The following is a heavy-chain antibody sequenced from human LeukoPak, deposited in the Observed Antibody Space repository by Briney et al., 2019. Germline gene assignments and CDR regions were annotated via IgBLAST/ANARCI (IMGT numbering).Heavy chain of an antibody. CDR2: INTGGRIA. CDR1: GFTFTSYD. Sequence: GGSLRLSCAASGFTFTSYDMNWVRQAPGKGLEWLSYINTGGRIAYYADSVKGRFTVSRDNAKNALYLQINSLSVDDTAVYSCARDRSGGAFDYWGQGTLVTVSS. D-gene: IGHD3-16*01. V-gene: IGHV3-48*03. CDR3: ARDRSGGAFDY. J-gene: IGHJ4*02.